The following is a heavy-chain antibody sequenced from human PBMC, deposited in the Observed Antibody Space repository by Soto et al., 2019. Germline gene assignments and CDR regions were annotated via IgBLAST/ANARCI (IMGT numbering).Heavy chain of an antibody. D-gene: IGHD3-22*01. J-gene: IGHJ3*02. V-gene: IGHV1-3*01. Sequence: ASVKVSCKASGYTFTSYAMHWVRQAPGQRLEWMGWINAGNGNTKYSQKFQGRVTITRDTSASTAYMELSSLRSEDTAVYYCARDATMIGVEDAFDIWGQGTMVTVSS. CDR3: ARDATMIGVEDAFDI. CDR1: GYTFTSYA. CDR2: INAGNGNT.